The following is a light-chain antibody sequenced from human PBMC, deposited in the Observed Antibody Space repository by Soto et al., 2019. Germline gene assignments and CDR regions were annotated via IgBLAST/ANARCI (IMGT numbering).Light chain of an antibody. V-gene: IGLV1-40*01. CDR3: QSYDSSLSGV. CDR2: GNS. CDR1: SSNFGAGYD. Sequence: QSVLTQPPSGSGAPGQRVTISCTGSSSNFGAGYDVHWYQQLPGTAPKLLIYGNSNRPSGVPDRFSGSKSGTSASLAITGLQAEDEADYYCQSYDSSLSGVFGGGTKVTVL. J-gene: IGLJ2*01.